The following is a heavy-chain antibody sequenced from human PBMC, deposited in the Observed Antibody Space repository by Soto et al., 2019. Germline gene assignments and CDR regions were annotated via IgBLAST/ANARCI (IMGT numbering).Heavy chain of an antibody. D-gene: IGHD3-10*01. Sequence: SETLSLTCTVSGGSISSSSYYWGGIRQPPGKGLEWIGSIYYSGSTYYNPSLKSRVTISVDTSKNQFSLKLSSETAADTAVYYCARRGYGSGSYYVDVWGQGTTVTVSS. CDR1: GGSISSSSYY. J-gene: IGHJ6*02. CDR3: ARRGYGSGSYYVDV. V-gene: IGHV4-39*01. CDR2: IYYSGST.